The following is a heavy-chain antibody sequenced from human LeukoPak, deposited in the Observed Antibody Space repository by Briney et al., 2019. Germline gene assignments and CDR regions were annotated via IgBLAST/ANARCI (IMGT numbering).Heavy chain of an antibody. D-gene: IGHD6-19*01. J-gene: IGHJ6*03. V-gene: IGHV3-23*01. CDR3: ARGSSGWPRRVKATYYYYMDV. Sequence: PGGSLRLSCAASGFTFSSHGMNWVRQAQGKGLEWAPGISGRGDTTYYADSVKGRFTISRDNSKNTLYLQMNSLRAEDTAVYYCARGSSGWPRRVKATYYYYMDVWGKGTTVTISS. CDR2: ISGRGDTT. CDR1: GFTFSSHG.